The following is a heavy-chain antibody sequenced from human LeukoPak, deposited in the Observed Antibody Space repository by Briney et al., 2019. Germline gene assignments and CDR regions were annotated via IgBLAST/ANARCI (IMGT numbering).Heavy chain of an antibody. J-gene: IGHJ4*02. D-gene: IGHD3-22*01. CDR2: IYHSGST. V-gene: IGHV4-30-2*01. CDR3: ARCRWDYYDSSGYYFGGPDY. Sequence: SETLSLTCAVSGGSISSGGYSWSWIRQPPGKGLEWIGYIYHSGSTYYNPSLKSRVTISVDRSKNQFSLKLSSVTAADTAVYYCARCRWDYYDSSGYYFGGPDYWGQGTLVTVSS. CDR1: GGSISSGGYS.